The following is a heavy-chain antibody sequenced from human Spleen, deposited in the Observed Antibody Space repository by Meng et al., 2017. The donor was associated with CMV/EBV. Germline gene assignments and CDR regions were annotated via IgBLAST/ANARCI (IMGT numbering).Heavy chain of an antibody. J-gene: IGHJ2*01. Sequence: SCKASGYTFNTHSINWVRQAPGQGLEWMGWINTYNGNTKFAQKFQGRVTLTTDSSTTTAFMELRSLRSDDTAVYCCARDEANWGFCDLWGRGTLVTVSS. V-gene: IGHV1-18*01. CDR3: ARDEANWGFCDL. D-gene: IGHD7-27*01. CDR2: INTYNGNT. CDR1: GYTFNTHS.